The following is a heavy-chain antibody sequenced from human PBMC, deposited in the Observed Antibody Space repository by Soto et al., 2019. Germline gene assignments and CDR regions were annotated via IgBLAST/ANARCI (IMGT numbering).Heavy chain of an antibody. J-gene: IGHJ4*02. D-gene: IGHD5-12*01. CDR2: ISHLENT. CDR1: GASISYGGFS. V-gene: IGHV4-30-2*06. CDR3: ARGGGYDSFDY. Sequence: SETLSLTCTVSGASISYGGFSWSWIRQSPGKGLEWIGYISHLENTYLHPSFKSRLTMSIDRTWNQFSLKLSSVTAADMAVYYCARGGGYDSFDYWGQGVLVTVSS.